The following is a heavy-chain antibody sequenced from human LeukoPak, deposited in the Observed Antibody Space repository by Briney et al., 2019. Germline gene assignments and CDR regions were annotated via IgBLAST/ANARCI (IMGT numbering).Heavy chain of an antibody. CDR1: GFTSRSYS. V-gene: IGHV3-21*01. CDR3: ARAMIKGDY. D-gene: IGHD3-22*01. Sequence: GGPLRSSWAAPGFTSRSYSMNWVRKAPGKGLEWVSSISSSSSYIYYADSVKGRFTISRDNAKNSLYLQMNSLRAEDTAVYYCARAMIKGDYWVQGTLVTVSS. CDR2: ISSSSSYI. J-gene: IGHJ4*02.